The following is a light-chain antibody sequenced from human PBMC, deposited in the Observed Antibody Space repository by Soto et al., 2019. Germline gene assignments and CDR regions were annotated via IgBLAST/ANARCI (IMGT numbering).Light chain of an antibody. J-gene: IGLJ1*01. CDR2: DVS. CDR3: NSYRTVSTHV. V-gene: IGLV2-14*03. Sequence: QSALTQPASVSGSPGQSITISCTGTSSDIGGYNFVSWYQHHPGKAPKLLVHDVSNRPSGVSSRFSGSKSGNTASLTISGLQADDEADYYCNSYRTVSTHVFGTGTKLTVL. CDR1: SSDIGGYNF.